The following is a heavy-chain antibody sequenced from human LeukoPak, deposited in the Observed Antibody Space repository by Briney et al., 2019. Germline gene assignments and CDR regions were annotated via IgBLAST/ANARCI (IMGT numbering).Heavy chain of an antibody. J-gene: IGHJ5*02. Sequence: GASVKVSCKASGYTFTGYYMRWVRQAPGQGLEWMGWVNPNSGGTNYAQKFQGRVTMTRDTSISTAYMELSRLRSDDTAVYYCARGGNNQSKYRNWFDPWGQGTLVTVSS. CDR2: VNPNSGGT. D-gene: IGHD1-14*01. CDR3: ARGGNNQSKYRNWFDP. V-gene: IGHV1-2*02. CDR1: GYTFTGYY.